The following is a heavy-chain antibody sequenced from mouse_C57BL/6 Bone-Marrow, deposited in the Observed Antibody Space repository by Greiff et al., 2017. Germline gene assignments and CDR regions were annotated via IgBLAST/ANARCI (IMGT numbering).Heavy chain of an antibody. V-gene: IGHV1-82*01. CDR1: GYAFSSSW. CDR3: ARDYGSSYDFDY. J-gene: IGHJ2*01. CDR2: IYPGDGDT. D-gene: IGHD1-1*01. Sequence: QVQLQQSGPELVKPGASVKISCKASGYAFSSSWMNWVKQRPGKGLEWIGRIYPGDGDTNYNGKFKGKATLTADKSSSTAYMQLSSLTSEDSAVYFCARDYGSSYDFDYWGQGTTRTVSS.